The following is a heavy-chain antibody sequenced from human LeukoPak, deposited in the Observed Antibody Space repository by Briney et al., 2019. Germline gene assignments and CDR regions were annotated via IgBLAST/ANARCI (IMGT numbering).Heavy chain of an antibody. CDR2: IYYSGST. CDR3: ARVVPATEYFDY. Sequence: SETLSLTCTVSGGSISSSSYYWGWIRQPPGKGLEWIGSIYYSGSTYYNPSLKSRVTISVDTSKNQFSLKLSSVTAADTAVYYCARVVPATEYFDYGGQGTLVTVSS. V-gene: IGHV4-39*07. CDR1: GGSISSSSYY. J-gene: IGHJ4*02. D-gene: IGHD2-2*01.